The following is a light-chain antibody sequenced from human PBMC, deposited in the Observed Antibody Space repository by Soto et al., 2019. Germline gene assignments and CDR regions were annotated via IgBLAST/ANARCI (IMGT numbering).Light chain of an antibody. CDR3: CSSAPESTYV. J-gene: IGLJ1*01. CDR2: EGS. Sequence: QSVLTQPASVSGSPEQSITISCTGTSSDVCSYNLVSWYQQYPGKAPKLIIYEGSERPSGISNRFSGSKSGNTASLTISALQADDEADYFCCSSAPESTYVFGTGTKVTDL. V-gene: IGLV2-23*01. CDR1: SSDVCSYNL.